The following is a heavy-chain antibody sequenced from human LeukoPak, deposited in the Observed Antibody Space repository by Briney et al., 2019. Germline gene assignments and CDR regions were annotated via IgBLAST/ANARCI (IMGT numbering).Heavy chain of an antibody. Sequence: SVKVSCKASGGVFTNYAISWVRRAAGQGLEWMGRIIPVHGKAHYARRFQDRLTITADESTSTAYMELSSLRSDDTAVYYCARLEGYSRLGYWGQGTLVTVSS. CDR3: ARLEGYSRLGY. CDR1: GGVFTNYA. V-gene: IGHV1-69*11. D-gene: IGHD6-13*01. J-gene: IGHJ4*02. CDR2: IIPVHGKA.